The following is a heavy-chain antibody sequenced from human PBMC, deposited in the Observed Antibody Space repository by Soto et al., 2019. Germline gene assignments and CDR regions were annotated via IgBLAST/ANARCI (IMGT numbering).Heavy chain of an antibody. CDR2: INAGNGNT. CDR3: ARDGAVAGDSNFDY. D-gene: IGHD6-19*01. J-gene: IGHJ4*02. V-gene: IGHV1-3*01. CDR1: GYTFSSYA. Sequence: ASVKVSCKASGYTFSSYAMHWVRQAPGQRLEWMGWINAGNGNTKYSQKFQGRVTITRDTSASTAYMELSSLRSEDTAVYYCARDGAVAGDSNFDYWGQGTLVTVSS.